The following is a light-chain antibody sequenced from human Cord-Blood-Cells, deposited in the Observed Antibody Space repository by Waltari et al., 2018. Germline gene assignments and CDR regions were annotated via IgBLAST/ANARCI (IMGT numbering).Light chain of an antibody. CDR1: QSVSSN. J-gene: IGKJ3*01. V-gene: IGKV3-15*01. CDR2: GAS. Sequence: EIAMTHSPAPLSVSPGEQGSRACRASQSVSSNLAWYQQKPGQAPRLLIYGASTRATGIPARFSGSGSGTEFTLTISSLQSEDFAVYYCQQYNNWPFFTFGPGTKVDIK. CDR3: QQYNNWPFFT.